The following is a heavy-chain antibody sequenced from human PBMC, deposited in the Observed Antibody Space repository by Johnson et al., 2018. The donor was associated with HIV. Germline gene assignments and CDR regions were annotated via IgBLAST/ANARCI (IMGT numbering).Heavy chain of an antibody. J-gene: IGHJ3*02. CDR2: ISYDGSNK. Sequence: QVQLVESGGGLVQPGGSLRLSCAASGFTFSSYAMSWVRQAPGKGLAWVAVISYDGSNKYYADSVKGRFTISRDNSMHTMYLQMNSLRAEDTAVYYCAGQVRAFDIWGQGTMVTVSS. V-gene: IGHV3-30*04. CDR3: AGQVRAFDI. D-gene: IGHD6-19*01. CDR1: GFTFSSYA.